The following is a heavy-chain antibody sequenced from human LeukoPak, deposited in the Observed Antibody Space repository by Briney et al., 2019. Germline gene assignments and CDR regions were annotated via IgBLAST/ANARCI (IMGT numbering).Heavy chain of an antibody. D-gene: IGHD3-22*01. V-gene: IGHV4-59*01. CDR1: GGSISNSY. J-gene: IGHJ4*02. CDR3: ARHRGSGYPYFDY. Sequence: SETLSLTCTVSGGSISNSYWSWIRQPPGKGLEWIGYIYYSGSTNYNPSLKSRVTISVDTSKNQFSLKLSSLTAADTAVYYCARHRGSGYPYFDYWGQGTLVTVSS. CDR2: IYYSGST.